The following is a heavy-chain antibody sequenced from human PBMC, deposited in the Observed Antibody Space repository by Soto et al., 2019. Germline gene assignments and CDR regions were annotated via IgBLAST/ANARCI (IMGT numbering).Heavy chain of an antibody. Sequence: QVQLEQSGPGLVKPSQTLSLTCKISGGSISSVNHYWSWIRQSPGEGLEWIGYIFDSGTTHYNPSLKGRVTISGDTSLSQFSLTIHSVTVADTAVYYCAREVSWIGGFDFWGQGTLVTVSS. J-gene: IGHJ4*02. CDR3: AREVSWIGGFDF. V-gene: IGHV4-31*02. CDR1: GGSISSVNHY. D-gene: IGHD2-15*01. CDR2: IFDSGTT.